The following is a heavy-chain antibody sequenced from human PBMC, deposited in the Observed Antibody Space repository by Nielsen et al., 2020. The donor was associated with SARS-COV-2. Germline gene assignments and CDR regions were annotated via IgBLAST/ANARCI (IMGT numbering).Heavy chain of an antibody. CDR3: AKDSDRWVQFVGDAFDL. CDR1: GFTFSPYG. Sequence: GESLKISCAASGFTFSPYGMHWVRQAPGKGLEWVAFTSYDERNKYYVDSVKGRFTISRDDSKNTLFLQMGGLRVEDTAMYYCAKDSDRWVQFVGDAFDLWGQGTMVTVSS. D-gene: IGHD5-24*01. J-gene: IGHJ3*01. CDR2: TSYDERNK. V-gene: IGHV3-30*18.